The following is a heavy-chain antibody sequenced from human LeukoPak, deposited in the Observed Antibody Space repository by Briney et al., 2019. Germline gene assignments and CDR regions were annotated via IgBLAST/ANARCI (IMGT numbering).Heavy chain of an antibody. CDR3: ARTSYYYDSSGRVDY. V-gene: IGHV4-39*01. CDR1: GVSISSSSYY. Sequence: SETLSLTCTVSGVSISSSSYYWGWIRQPPGKGREWIGSIYYSGSTYYNPSLKSRVTISVDTSKTQFSLKLSSVTAADTAVYYCARTSYYYDSSGRVDYWGQGTLVTVSS. D-gene: IGHD3-22*01. CDR2: IYYSGST. J-gene: IGHJ4*02.